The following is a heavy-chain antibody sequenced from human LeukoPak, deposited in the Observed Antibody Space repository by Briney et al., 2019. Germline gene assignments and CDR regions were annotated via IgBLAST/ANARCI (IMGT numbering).Heavy chain of an antibody. CDR1: GFSFSSYG. CDR2: IRSDGSDK. CDR3: AKELDFDGGTFFFDH. V-gene: IGHV3-30*02. J-gene: IGHJ4*02. Sequence: GGSLRLSCGASGFSFSSYGIHWVRQAPGKGLEWVTFIRSDGSDKFYEDSAKGRFTISRDNSKNTVYLQMNSLRAEDAAVYYCAKELDFDGGTFFFDHWGQGALVTVSS. D-gene: IGHD1-1*01.